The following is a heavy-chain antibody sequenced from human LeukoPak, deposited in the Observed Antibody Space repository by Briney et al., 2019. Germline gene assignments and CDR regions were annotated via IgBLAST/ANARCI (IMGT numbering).Heavy chain of an antibody. CDR1: GFTFTSSA. V-gene: IGHV1-58*02. CDR2: IVVGSGNT. D-gene: IGHD1-26*01. Sequence: SVKVSCKASGFTFTSSAMQWVRQARGQRLEWIGWIVVGSGNTNYAQKFQERVTITRDMSTSTAHMELSSLRSEDTAVYYCAALEYSGSYYDYWGQGTLVTVSS. CDR3: AALEYSGSYYDY. J-gene: IGHJ4*02.